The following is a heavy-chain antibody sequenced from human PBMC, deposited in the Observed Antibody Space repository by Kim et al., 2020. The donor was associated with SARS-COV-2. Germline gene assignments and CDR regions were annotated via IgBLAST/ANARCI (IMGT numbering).Heavy chain of an antibody. CDR3: ASAYYYGMDV. Sequence: YIYYADSVKGRFTISRDNAKNSLYLQMNSLRAEDTAVYYCASAYYYGMDVWGQGTTVTVSS. J-gene: IGHJ6*02. V-gene: IGHV3-21*01. CDR2: YI.